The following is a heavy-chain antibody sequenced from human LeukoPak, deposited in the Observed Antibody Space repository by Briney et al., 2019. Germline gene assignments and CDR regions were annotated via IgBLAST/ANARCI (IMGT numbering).Heavy chain of an antibody. V-gene: IGHV1-2*02. Sequence: ASVKVSCKASGYTFTDYYIHWVRQAPGQGLEWMGWINPNSGTTSYAQKFQGRLTMTRDRSTSTAYMELSSLRSEDTAVYYCARDSEGGKGYCSGGSCPWFDAFDIWGQGTMVTVSS. D-gene: IGHD2-15*01. CDR3: ARDSEGGKGYCSGGSCPWFDAFDI. CDR1: GYTFTDYY. CDR2: INPNSGTT. J-gene: IGHJ3*02.